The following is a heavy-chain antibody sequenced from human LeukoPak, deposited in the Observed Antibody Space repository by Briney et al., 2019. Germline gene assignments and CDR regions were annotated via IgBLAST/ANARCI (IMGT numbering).Heavy chain of an antibody. CDR3: ARGASGYYGL. Sequence: GGSLRLSCAASGFTFSSYQMSWVRQAPGKGLEWVSYISSSGNTIYYADSVKGRFTISRDNAKNSLYLQMNSLRAEDTAVYYCARGASGYYGLWGQGTLVTVSS. D-gene: IGHD3-22*01. CDR2: ISSSGNTI. J-gene: IGHJ4*02. CDR1: GFTFSSYQ. V-gene: IGHV3-48*03.